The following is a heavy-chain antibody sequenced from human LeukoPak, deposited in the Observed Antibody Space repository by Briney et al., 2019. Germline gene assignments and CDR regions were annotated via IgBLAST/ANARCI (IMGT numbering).Heavy chain of an antibody. CDR2: ITGGGDGT. CDR3: VKGFVHPTYYFEY. J-gene: IGHJ4*02. CDR1: GFTSSSYA. D-gene: IGHD3-10*01. Sequence: GGSLRLSCAASGFTSSSYAMMWVRQSPEKGLEWVSSITGGGDGTYYADSVRGRFTISRDNSKNALYLKMNSLRAEDTAVYFCVKGFVHPTYYFEYWGQGTLVTVSS. V-gene: IGHV3-23*01.